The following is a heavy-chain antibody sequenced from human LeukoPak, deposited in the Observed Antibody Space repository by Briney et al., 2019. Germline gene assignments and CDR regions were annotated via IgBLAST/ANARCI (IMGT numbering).Heavy chain of an antibody. CDR3: ARDLGTLNYYYYGVDV. Sequence: GGSLRLSRAGSGFTFSNYSINWVRQAPGKGLEWVSSISPSSHYIYYADSVRGRFTISRDNARNSLYLQMNSLRDEDTAVYYCARDLGTLNYYYYGVDVWGQGTTVTVSS. D-gene: IGHD7-27*01. V-gene: IGHV3-21*04. CDR2: ISPSSHYI. J-gene: IGHJ6*02. CDR1: GFTFSNYS.